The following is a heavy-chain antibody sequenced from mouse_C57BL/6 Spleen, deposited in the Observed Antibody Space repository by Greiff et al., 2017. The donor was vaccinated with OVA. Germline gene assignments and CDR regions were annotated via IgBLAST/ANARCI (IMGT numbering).Heavy chain of an antibody. J-gene: IGHJ4*01. D-gene: IGHD6-1*01. V-gene: IGHV1-61*01. Sequence: QVQLKQPGAELVRPGSSVKLSCKASGYTFTSYWMDWVKQRPGQGLEWIGNIYPSDSETHYNQKFKDKATLTVDKSSSTAYMQLSSLTSEDSAVYYCAREGPSYAMDYWGQGTSVTVSS. CDR1: GYTFTSYW. CDR2: IYPSDSET. CDR3: AREGPSYAMDY.